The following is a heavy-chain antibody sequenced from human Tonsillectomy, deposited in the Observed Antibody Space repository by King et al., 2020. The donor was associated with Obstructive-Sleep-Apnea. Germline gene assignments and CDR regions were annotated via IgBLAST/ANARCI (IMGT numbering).Heavy chain of an antibody. CDR3: ASLATGTGHYYGMDV. CDR1: GGSFSGYY. CDR2: INHSGST. D-gene: IGHD3-9*01. V-gene: IGHV4-34*01. J-gene: IGHJ6*02. Sequence: VQLQQWGAGLLKPSETLSLTCAVYGGSFSGYYWSGIRQPPGKGLEWIGEINHSGSTNYNPALKSRVTISVDTSKNQFSLKLSSVTAADTAVYYCASLATGTGHYYGMDVWGQGTKVTVSS.